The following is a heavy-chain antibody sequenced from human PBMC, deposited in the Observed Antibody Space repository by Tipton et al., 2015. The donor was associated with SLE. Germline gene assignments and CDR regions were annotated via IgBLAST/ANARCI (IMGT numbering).Heavy chain of an antibody. CDR1: GGSFSGYY. CDR2: INHSGNT. CDR3: ARVDIVATMGIYYYYMDV. V-gene: IGHV4-34*01. Sequence: TLSLTCAVYGGSFSGYYWSWIRQPPGKGLEWIGEINHSGNTNQNPSLKSRVTISVDKSKNQFSLKLSSVTAADTAVYYCARVDIVATMGIYYYYMDVWGKGTTVTVSS. D-gene: IGHD5-12*01. J-gene: IGHJ6*03.